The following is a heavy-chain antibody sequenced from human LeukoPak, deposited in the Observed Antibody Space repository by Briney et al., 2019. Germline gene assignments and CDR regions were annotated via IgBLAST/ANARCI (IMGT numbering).Heavy chain of an antibody. CDR1: GYTLTEIS. V-gene: IGHV1-24*01. D-gene: IGHD3-22*01. CDR3: ATESSSTDSSAHLDY. CDR2: FDPEDGEP. Sequence: GASVKVSCKVSGYTLTEISMHWVRQAPGKGLEWMGGFDPEDGEPIYAQKFQGRVTMTEDTSTDTAYMELSSLRSEDMAVYYCATESSSTDSSAHLDYWGQGTLVTVSS. J-gene: IGHJ4*02.